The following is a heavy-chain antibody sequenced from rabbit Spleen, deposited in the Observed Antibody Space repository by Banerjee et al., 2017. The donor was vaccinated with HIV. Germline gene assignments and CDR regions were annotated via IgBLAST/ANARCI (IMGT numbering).Heavy chain of an antibody. CDR2: IDPIFGTT. CDR1: GFTLNNYW. V-gene: IGHV1S7*01. Sequence: QLKESGGGLVQPGGSLKLSCKASGFTLNNYWMSWVRQAPGKGLEWIGYIDPIFGTTHYASWVNGRFTISSDNAQNTVDLQLNSLTAADTATYFCARDRGSGWDDAFDPLGPGTLVTVS. J-gene: IGHJ2*01. CDR3: ARDRGSGWDDAFDP. D-gene: IGHD4-1*01.